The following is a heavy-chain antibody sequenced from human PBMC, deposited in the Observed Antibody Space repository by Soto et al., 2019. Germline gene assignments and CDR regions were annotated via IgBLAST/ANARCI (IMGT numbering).Heavy chain of an antibody. CDR2: IKCSGGET. CDR3: ARGGDVVLVTAPLDY. J-gene: IGHJ4*02. CDR1: GYTFTNYY. V-gene: IGHV1-46*03. D-gene: IGHD2-21*02. Sequence: QVQLVQSGAEVKKPGASVKVSCRTSGYTFTNYYMHWVRQAPGQGLEWMGIIKCSGGETTYGKKFLGRVTMTRDTSTSTVCMELSSLRAEDTAVDYSARGGDVVLVTAPLDYWSQGTLVTVSS.